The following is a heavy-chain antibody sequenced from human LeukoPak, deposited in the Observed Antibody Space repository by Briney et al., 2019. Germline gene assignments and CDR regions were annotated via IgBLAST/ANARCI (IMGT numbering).Heavy chain of an antibody. CDR2: TYPGDSDT. Sequence: GESLKISCKGSGYSFTTYWIGWVRQMPGKGLEWMGVTYPGDSDTRYSPSFQGQVTISADKSITTAYLQWSSLKASDTAMYYCARLGPLGYFDYWGQGTLVTVSS. CDR1: GYSFTTYW. D-gene: IGHD1-26*01. CDR3: ARLGPLGYFDY. J-gene: IGHJ4*02. V-gene: IGHV5-51*01.